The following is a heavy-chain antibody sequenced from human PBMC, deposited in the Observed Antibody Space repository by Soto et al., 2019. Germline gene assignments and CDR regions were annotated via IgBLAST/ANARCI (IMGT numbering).Heavy chain of an antibody. J-gene: IGHJ4*02. CDR3: ATAEAPSGAVAVLFPSDY. CDR1: GGTFSSYA. Sequence: GPQLKVSCKASGGTFSSYAISWVRQAPGQGLEWMGGIIPIFGTANYAQKFQGRVTITADESTSTAYMELSSLRSEDTAVYYCATAEAPSGAVAVLFPSDYWGQGTLVTVSS. D-gene: IGHD6-19*01. V-gene: IGHV1-69*13. CDR2: IIPIFGTA.